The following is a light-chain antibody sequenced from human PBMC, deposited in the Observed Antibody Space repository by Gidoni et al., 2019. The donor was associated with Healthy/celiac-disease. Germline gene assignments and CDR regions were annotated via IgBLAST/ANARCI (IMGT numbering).Light chain of an antibody. Sequence: DIQMTQSPSSLSASGGDRVTITCQASQDISNYLKWYQQKPGKAPKLLIYDASNLETGVPSMFSGSGSGTDSTSTISSLQPEYIATYYCQQYDNLPYTFGQGTKLEIK. J-gene: IGKJ2*01. CDR3: QQYDNLPYT. V-gene: IGKV1-33*01. CDR1: QDISNY. CDR2: DAS.